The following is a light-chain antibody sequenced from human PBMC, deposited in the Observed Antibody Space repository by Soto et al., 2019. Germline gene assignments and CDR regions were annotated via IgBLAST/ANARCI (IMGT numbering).Light chain of an antibody. Sequence: QSVRTPPPPGSGAPGQEGTLPCTGGTPNIGAGYEVHWYQQLPGTAPKLLIYGNNNRPSGVPDRFSGSKSATSASLAITGLRAEDEADYYCQSYDSSLSALYVFGTGTKVTVL. CDR3: QSYDSSLSALYV. CDR1: TPNIGAGYE. CDR2: GNN. V-gene: IGLV1-40*01. J-gene: IGLJ1*01.